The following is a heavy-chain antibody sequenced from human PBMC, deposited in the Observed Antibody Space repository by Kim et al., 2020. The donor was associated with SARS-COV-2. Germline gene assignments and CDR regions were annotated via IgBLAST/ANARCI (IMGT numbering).Heavy chain of an antibody. CDR3: ARGGISRRDASYAFDI. CDR2: INPHSGGT. V-gene: IGHV1-2*06. J-gene: IGHJ3*02. Sequence: GLEWMGRINPHSGGTNYAQKFQGRVTMTRDTSISTAYRELSRLRSDDTAVYYCARGGISRRDASYAFDIWGQGTMVTVSS. D-gene: IGHD3-16*01.